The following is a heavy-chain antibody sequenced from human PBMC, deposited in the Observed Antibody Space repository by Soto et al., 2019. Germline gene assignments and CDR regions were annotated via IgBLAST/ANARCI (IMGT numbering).Heavy chain of an antibody. J-gene: IGHJ4*02. D-gene: IGHD1-26*01. CDR3: AHAYGGRSLY. CDR1: GFSLTTDRVG. V-gene: IGHV2-5*02. CDR2: IYWDDSK. Sequence: QITLKESGPTLVKPTQTLTLTCTFSGFSLTTDRVGVGWIRQPPGEALEWLAVIYWDDSKTYRPSLESRLTITKDTSKNQVALTMTNMHSLYTATYYCAHAYGGRSLYWGQGTLFTVSS.